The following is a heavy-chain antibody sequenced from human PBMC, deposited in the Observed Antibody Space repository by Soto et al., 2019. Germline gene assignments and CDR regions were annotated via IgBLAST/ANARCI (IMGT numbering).Heavy chain of an antibody. CDR3: ARGRGGDCYPRY. D-gene: IGHD2-21*02. CDR2: ISYDGSNK. CDR1: GFTFSSYA. V-gene: IGHV3-30-3*01. Sequence: QVQLVESGGGVVQPGRSLRLSCAASGFTFSSYAMHWVRQAPGKGLEWVAVISYDGSNKYYADSVKGRFTISRDNSKNTLYLQMNSLRAEDTAVYYYARGRGGDCYPRYWGQGTLVTVSS. J-gene: IGHJ4*02.